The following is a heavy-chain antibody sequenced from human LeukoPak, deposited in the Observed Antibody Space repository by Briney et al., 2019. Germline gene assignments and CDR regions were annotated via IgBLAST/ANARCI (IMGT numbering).Heavy chain of an antibody. CDR1: GFTVSSNY. Sequence: GGSLRLSCAASGFTVSSNYMSWVRQAPGKGLEWVSVIYSGGSTCYADSVKGRFTISRDNSKNTLYLQMNSLRAEDTAVYYCARIHDYGGKFDYWGQGTLVTVSS. V-gene: IGHV3-53*01. CDR2: IYSGGST. J-gene: IGHJ4*02. D-gene: IGHD4-23*01. CDR3: ARIHDYGGKFDY.